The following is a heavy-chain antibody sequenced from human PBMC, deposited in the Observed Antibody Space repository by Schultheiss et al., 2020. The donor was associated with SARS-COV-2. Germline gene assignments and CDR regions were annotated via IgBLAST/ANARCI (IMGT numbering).Heavy chain of an antibody. CDR3: AKGDHMVRGVIDY. Sequence: SETLSLTCAVYGGSFSGYYWSWIRQPPGKGLEWIGEINHSGSTNYNPSLKSRVTISVDTSKNQFSLKLSSVTAADTAVYYCAKGDHMVRGVIDYWGQGTLVTVSS. D-gene: IGHD3-10*01. CDR1: GGSFSGYY. V-gene: IGHV4-34*01. J-gene: IGHJ4*02. CDR2: INHSGST.